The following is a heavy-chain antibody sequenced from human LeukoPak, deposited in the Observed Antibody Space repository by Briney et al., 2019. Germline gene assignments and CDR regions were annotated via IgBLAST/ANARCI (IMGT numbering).Heavy chain of an antibody. V-gene: IGHV3-43*02. CDR3: AKDRSGYSGYDY. CDR1: GFTFDDYA. CDR2: ISGDGGST. Sequence: PGGYLRLSCAASGFTFDDYAMHWVRQAPGKGLEWVSLISGDGGSTYYADSVKGRFTISRDNSKNSLYLQMNSLRTEDTALYYCAKDRSGYSGYDYWGQGTLVTVSS. D-gene: IGHD5-12*01. J-gene: IGHJ4*02.